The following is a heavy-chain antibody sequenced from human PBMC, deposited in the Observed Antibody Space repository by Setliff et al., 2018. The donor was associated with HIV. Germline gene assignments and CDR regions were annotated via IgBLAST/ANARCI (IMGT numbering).Heavy chain of an antibody. J-gene: IGHJ4*02. D-gene: IGHD5-12*01. CDR1: GGYISSYY. V-gene: IGHV4-59*01. CDR3: AGGSGHSGFDLNFDY. CDR2: IHDGGSI. Sequence: SETLSLTCTVSGGYISSYYWSWIRQSPGKGLEWMGYIHDGGSITYNPSLRSPATIYLDTSKKQFSRMLTAVTPADTAVYYCAGGSGHSGFDLNFDYWGRGTLVTVSS.